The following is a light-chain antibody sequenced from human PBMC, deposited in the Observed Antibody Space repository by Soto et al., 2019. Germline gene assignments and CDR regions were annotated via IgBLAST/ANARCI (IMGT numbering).Light chain of an antibody. CDR1: QGIRNY. CDR2: GAS. Sequence: DIPMTQSPSSLSASVGDRVTITCRASQGIRNYLAWYQQKPGKVPKLLIYGASSLQSGVPSRFSGSGSGTDFTLTISSLQPEDVATYYCQKCNTAPLTFGPGTRVDIK. J-gene: IGKJ3*01. V-gene: IGKV1-27*01. CDR3: QKCNTAPLT.